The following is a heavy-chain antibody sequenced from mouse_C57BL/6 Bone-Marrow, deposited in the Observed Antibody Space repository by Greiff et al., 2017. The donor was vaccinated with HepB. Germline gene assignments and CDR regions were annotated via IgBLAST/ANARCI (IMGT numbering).Heavy chain of an antibody. V-gene: IGHV1-82*01. CDR1: GYAFSSSW. Sequence: QVQLQQSGPELVKPGASVKISCKASGYAFSSSWMNWVKQRPGKGLEWIGRIYPGDGDTNYNGKFKGKATLTADKSSSTAYMQLSSLTSEDSAVSFCARSTMIKGWFAYWGQGTLVTVSA. D-gene: IGHD2-4*01. CDR2: IYPGDGDT. CDR3: ARSTMIKGWFAY. J-gene: IGHJ3*01.